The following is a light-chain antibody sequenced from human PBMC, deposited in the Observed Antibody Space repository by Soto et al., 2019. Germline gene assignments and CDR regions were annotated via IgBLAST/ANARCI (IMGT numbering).Light chain of an antibody. J-gene: IGKJ1*01. CDR3: QQYKSYPWT. CDR2: DAS. Sequence: DIQMTQSPSTLSAPVGDRVTITCRASQSISSWLAWYQQKPGKAPKLLIYDASSLESGVPSRFSGSGAGTEFTLTITSLQPDDFATYYCQQYKSYPWTFGQGTKVDIK. V-gene: IGKV1-5*01. CDR1: QSISSW.